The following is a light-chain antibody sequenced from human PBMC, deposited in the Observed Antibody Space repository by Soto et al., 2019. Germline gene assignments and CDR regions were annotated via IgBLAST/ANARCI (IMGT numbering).Light chain of an antibody. CDR1: SSNVGGYKY. Sequence: QSALTQPPSASGSPGQSVTISCTATSSNVGGYKYVSWYQQHPGKAPKLMIYHVTYRPSGFSNRYSGSKSGNSASLTISGLQADDEADYYCCSLTPSHTYVFGSGTKLTVL. CDR2: HVT. V-gene: IGLV2-14*03. CDR3: CSLTPSHTYV. J-gene: IGLJ1*01.